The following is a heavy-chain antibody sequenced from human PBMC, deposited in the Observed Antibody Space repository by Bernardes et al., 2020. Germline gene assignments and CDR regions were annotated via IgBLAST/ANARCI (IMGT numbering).Heavy chain of an antibody. CDR1: GFTFSSYA. Sequence: GGSLRLSCAASGFTFSSYAMSWVRQAPGKGLEWVSAFGGSGGGTYYADSVRGRSTISRDNAKNTLFLQMNSLRAEDTAIYYCAKENSGTYYWAGSDSWGQGTLVTVSS. D-gene: IGHD1-26*01. V-gene: IGHV3-23*01. CDR2: FGGSGGGT. CDR3: AKENSGTYYWAGSDS. J-gene: IGHJ4*02.